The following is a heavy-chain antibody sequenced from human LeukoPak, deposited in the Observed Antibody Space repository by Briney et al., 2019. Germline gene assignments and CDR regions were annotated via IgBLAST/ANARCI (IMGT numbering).Heavy chain of an antibody. V-gene: IGHV4-59*08. D-gene: IGHD6-13*01. CDR3: ARHGATPGIAAALDY. CDR1: GGSISSYY. Sequence: PSETLSLTCTVSGGSISSYYWSWIRQPPGKGLEWIGYIYYSGSTNYNPSLKSRVTISVDTSKNQFSLKLSSVTAADTAVYYCARHGATPGIAAALDYWGQGTLVTVSS. CDR2: IYYSGST. J-gene: IGHJ4*02.